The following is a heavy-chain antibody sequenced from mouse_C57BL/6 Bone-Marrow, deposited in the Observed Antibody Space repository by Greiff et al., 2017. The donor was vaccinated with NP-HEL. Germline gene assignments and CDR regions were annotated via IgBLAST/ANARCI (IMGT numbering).Heavy chain of an antibody. Sequence: QVQLKESGPGILQPSQTLSLTCSFSGFSLSTFGMGVGWIRQPSGKGLEWLAHIWWDDDKYYNPALKRRLTISKDTSKNQVFLKIANVDTADTATYYCARIGRYGNYSYWYFDVWGTGTTVTVSS. J-gene: IGHJ1*03. D-gene: IGHD2-1*01. CDR3: ARIGRYGNYSYWYFDV. V-gene: IGHV8-8*01. CDR1: GFSLSTFGMG. CDR2: IWWDDDK.